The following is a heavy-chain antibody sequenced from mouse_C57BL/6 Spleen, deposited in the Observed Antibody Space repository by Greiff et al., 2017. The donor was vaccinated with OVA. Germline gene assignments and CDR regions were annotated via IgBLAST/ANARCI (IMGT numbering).Heavy chain of an antibody. D-gene: IGHD1-1*01. J-gene: IGHJ4*01. CDR3: ARHEKGGSSFPYYAMDY. Sequence: LVESGAELVKPGASVKLSCKASGYTFTEYTIHWVKQRSGQGLEWIGWFYPGSGSIKYNEKFKDKATLTADKSSSTVYMELSRLTSEDSAVYFCARHEKGGSSFPYYAMDYWGQGTSVTVSS. V-gene: IGHV1-62-2*01. CDR2: FYPGSGSI. CDR1: GYTFTEYT.